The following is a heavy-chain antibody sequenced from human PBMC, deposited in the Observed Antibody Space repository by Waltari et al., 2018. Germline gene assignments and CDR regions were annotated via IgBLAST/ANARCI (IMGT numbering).Heavy chain of an antibody. J-gene: IGHJ5*02. CDR3: ARLDFWSGYRSNWFDP. CDR2: IIPIFGTA. CDR1: GYTFTSYG. V-gene: IGHV1-69*06. Sequence: QVQLVQSGAEVKKPGASVKVSCKASGYTFTSYGISWVRQAPGQGLEWMGGIIPIFGTANYAQKFQGRVTITADKSTSTAYMELSSLRSEDTAVYYCARLDFWSGYRSNWFDPWGQGTLVTVSS. D-gene: IGHD3-3*01.